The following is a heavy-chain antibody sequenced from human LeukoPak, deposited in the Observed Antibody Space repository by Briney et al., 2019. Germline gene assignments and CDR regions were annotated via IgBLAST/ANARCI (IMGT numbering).Heavy chain of an antibody. J-gene: IGHJ4*02. D-gene: IGHD6-19*01. CDR1: GSTFSSYA. V-gene: IGHV3-23*01. CDR2: ISGSVGST. CDR3: AKQRGQCLVIDY. Sequence: PGGSLRLSCAASGSTFSSYAMSLVRQAPGKGLEWVSAISGSVGSTYYAYPVKRRFTISRDNSKNTLCLQMNSLRAEDTAVYYCAKQRGQCLVIDYWGQGTLVTVSS.